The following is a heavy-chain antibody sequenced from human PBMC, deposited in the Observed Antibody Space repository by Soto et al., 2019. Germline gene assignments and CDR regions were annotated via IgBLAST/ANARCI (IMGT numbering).Heavy chain of an antibody. V-gene: IGHV4-31*03. Sequence: SETLSLTCTVSGGSISSGGYYWSWIRQHPGKGLEWIGYIYYSGSTYYNPSLKSRVTISVDTSKNQFSLKLSSVTAADTAVYYCARPFGAIDAFDIWGQGTMVTVPS. CDR3: ARPFGAIDAFDI. J-gene: IGHJ3*02. CDR2: IYYSGST. CDR1: GGSISSGGYY. D-gene: IGHD1-26*01.